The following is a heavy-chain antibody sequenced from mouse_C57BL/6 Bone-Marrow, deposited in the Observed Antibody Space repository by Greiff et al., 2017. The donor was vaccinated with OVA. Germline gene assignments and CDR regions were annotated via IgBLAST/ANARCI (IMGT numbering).Heavy chain of an antibody. CDR2: IYPGDGDT. Sequence: QVQLQQSGAELVKPGASVKISCKASGYAFSSYWMNWVKQRPGKGLEWIGQIYPGDGDTNYNGKFKGKATLTADKSSSTAYMQLSSLTSEDSAVYFCARGSSGYVGWFAYWGQGTLVTVSA. CDR1: GYAFSSYW. CDR3: ARGSSGYVGWFAY. V-gene: IGHV1-80*01. D-gene: IGHD3-2*02. J-gene: IGHJ3*01.